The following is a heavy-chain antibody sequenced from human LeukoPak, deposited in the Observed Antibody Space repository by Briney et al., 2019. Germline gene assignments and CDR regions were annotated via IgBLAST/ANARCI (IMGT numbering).Heavy chain of an antibody. D-gene: IGHD5-18*01. CDR3: ATKGGGYSFGTPLFDY. V-gene: IGHV4-34*01. CDR2: INHSGST. CDR1: GGSFSSYY. J-gene: IGHJ4*02. Sequence: SETLSLTCAVYGGSFSSYYWSWIRQPPGKGLEWIGEINHSGSTNYNPSLKSRVTISVDTSKNQFSLKLSSVTAADTAVYHCATKGGGYSFGTPLFDYWGQGTLVTVSS.